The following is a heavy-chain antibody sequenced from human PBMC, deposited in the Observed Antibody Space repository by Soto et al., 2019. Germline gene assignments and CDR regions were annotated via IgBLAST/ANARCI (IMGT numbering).Heavy chain of an antibody. V-gene: IGHV4-59*01. CDR2: IYYSGTT. Sequence: SETLSLTCTVSGDFGSNYWSWIRQPPGKGLEWIGYIYYSGTTNYNPSLKSRVTISLDTSKNHFSLKLRSVTAADTAVYYCSVSSIGAAGAFDSCGQGTLVTVSA. D-gene: IGHD6-13*01. CDR1: GDFGSNY. CDR3: SVSSIGAAGAFDS. J-gene: IGHJ4*02.